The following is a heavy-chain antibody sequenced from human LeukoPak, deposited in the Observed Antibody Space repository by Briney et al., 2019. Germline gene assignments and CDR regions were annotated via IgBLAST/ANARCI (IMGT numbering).Heavy chain of an antibody. Sequence: PGGSLRLSCAAPGFTFSSYWMHWVRQAPGKGLVWVSRIDTDEGSTSYADSVKGRFTISRDNAKNTLYLQMNSLRAEDTAVYYCARDGSLPDYWGQGTLVTVSS. CDR1: GFTFSSYW. CDR2: IDTDEGST. J-gene: IGHJ4*02. CDR3: ARDGSLPDY. V-gene: IGHV3-74*01.